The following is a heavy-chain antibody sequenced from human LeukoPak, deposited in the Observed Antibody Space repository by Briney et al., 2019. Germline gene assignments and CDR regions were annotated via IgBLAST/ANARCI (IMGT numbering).Heavy chain of an antibody. CDR2: IYYSGST. Sequence: SENLSLTCTVSGGSVSSGSYYWSWIRQPPGKGLEWIGCIYYSGSTNYNPSLKSRVTISVDTSKNQFSLKLSSVTAADTAVYYCARAKDGYSYGWDAFDIWGQGTMVTVSS. J-gene: IGHJ3*02. CDR3: ARAKDGYSYGWDAFDI. V-gene: IGHV4-61*01. D-gene: IGHD5-18*01. CDR1: GGSVSSGSYY.